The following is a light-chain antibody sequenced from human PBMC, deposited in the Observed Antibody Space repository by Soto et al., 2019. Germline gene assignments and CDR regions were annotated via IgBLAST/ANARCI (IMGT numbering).Light chain of an antibody. CDR2: AAS. CDR3: QKYNSALTWT. J-gene: IGKJ1*01. CDR1: QGIRNY. V-gene: IGKV1-27*01. Sequence: DIQMTQSPSSLSASVGDRVTIICRASQGIRNYLAWYQQKPGKVPKLLIYAASTLQSGVPSRFSGSGSGTDFTLTISSLQPEDVATYYCQKYNSALTWTFGQGTKVEIK.